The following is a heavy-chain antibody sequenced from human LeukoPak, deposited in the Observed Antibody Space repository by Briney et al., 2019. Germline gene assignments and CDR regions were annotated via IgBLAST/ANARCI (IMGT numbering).Heavy chain of an antibody. V-gene: IGHV3-21*01. CDR3: ARDRGSGSYYTALDY. CDR1: GFTFSTYS. D-gene: IGHD3-10*01. J-gene: IGHJ4*02. CDR2: ISSSSSYI. Sequence: KTGGSLRLSCAASGFTFSTYSMNWVRQAPGKGLEWVSSISSSSSYIYYADSVKGRFTISRDNAKNSLYLQMNSLRAEDTAVYYCARDRGSGSYYTALDYWGQGTLVTVSS.